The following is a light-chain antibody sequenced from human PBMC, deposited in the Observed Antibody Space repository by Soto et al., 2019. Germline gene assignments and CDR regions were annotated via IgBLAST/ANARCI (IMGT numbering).Light chain of an antibody. Sequence: DIQMTQSPSTLSASVGDRVSITCRASQSISSWLAWYQQKPGKAPKLLIYKSSSLESGVPSRFSGSGSGTEFTLTISSLQPDDFATYYCQQYNSYPLAFGGGTKVEIK. CDR2: KSS. V-gene: IGKV1-5*03. J-gene: IGKJ4*01. CDR1: QSISSW. CDR3: QQYNSYPLA.